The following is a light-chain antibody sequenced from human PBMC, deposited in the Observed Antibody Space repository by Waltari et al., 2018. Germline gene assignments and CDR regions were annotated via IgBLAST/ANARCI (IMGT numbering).Light chain of an antibody. CDR2: EVN. Sequence: QSALTQPASVSGSPGQSITISCTGTSSDVGNSNYVSWYQQHPGKAPKLMIHEVNNRPSGVSNRFSGSKSGDTASLTISGLQGEDEADYYCSSYSSISFLVFGSGTTVTVL. CDR3: SSYSSISFLV. CDR1: SSDVGNSNY. J-gene: IGLJ1*01. V-gene: IGLV2-14*01.